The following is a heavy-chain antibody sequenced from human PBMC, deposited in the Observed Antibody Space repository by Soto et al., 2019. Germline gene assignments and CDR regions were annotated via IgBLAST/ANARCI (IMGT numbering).Heavy chain of an antibody. D-gene: IGHD5-12*01. J-gene: IGHJ6*02. V-gene: IGHV1-46*01. CDR1: GYTFTSYY. CDR3: ARGIEATISYYYYYGMDV. CDR2: INPSGGST. Sequence: ASVKVSCKASGYTFTSYYMHWVRQAPGQGLEWMGIINPSGGSTSYAQKFQGRVTMTTDTSTSTAYMELSSLRSEDTAVYYCARGIEATISYYYYYGMDVWGQGTTVTVSS.